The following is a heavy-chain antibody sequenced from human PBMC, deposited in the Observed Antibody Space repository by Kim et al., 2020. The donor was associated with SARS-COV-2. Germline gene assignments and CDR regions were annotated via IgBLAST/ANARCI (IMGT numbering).Heavy chain of an antibody. CDR3: AKEMREYYYGSGRYPFDS. CDR1: GFTFNNYA. D-gene: IGHD3-10*01. J-gene: IGHJ4*02. V-gene: IGHV3-23*01. Sequence: GGSLRLSCAASGFTFNNYAMNWVRQAPGEGLEWVSSISGSGGSTYYADSVKGRFTISRDNSKSTLYLQMNSLRAEDTAVYYCAKEMREYYYGSGRYPFDSWGQGTLVTVSS. CDR2: ISGSGGST.